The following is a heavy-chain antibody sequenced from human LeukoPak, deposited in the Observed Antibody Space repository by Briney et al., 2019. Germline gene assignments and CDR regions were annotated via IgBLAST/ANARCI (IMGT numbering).Heavy chain of an antibody. Sequence: GGSLRLSCAASGFTFSSYAMSWVRQAPGKGLEWVSAISGSGGNTYYADSVKGRFTISRDNSKNTLYLQMNSLRAEDTAVYYCARVIVATNTFDAFDIWGQGTLVTVSS. CDR3: ARVIVATNTFDAFDI. V-gene: IGHV3-23*01. CDR1: GFTFSSYA. J-gene: IGHJ3*02. CDR2: ISGSGGNT. D-gene: IGHD5-12*01.